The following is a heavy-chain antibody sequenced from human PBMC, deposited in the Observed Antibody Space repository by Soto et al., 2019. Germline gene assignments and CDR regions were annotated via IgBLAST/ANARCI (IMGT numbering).Heavy chain of an antibody. CDR2: IKHLESEK. D-gene: IGHD5-12*01. V-gene: IGHV3-7*01. CDR3: AKVNIVATISPDYYYGMDV. Sequence: GGSLRLSCAASGFTFTNYWMNWVRQPPGKGLEWVANIKHLESEKYYVGSVRGRFTISRDNSKNSVYLQMNSLRAEDTAVYYCAKVNIVATISPDYYYGMDVWGQGTTVTVSS. J-gene: IGHJ6*02. CDR1: GFTFTNYW.